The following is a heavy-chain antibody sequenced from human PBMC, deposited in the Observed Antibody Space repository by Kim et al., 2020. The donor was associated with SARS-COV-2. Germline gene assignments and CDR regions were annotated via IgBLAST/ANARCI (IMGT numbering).Heavy chain of an antibody. V-gene: IGHV3-23*01. Sequence: KGRFTISRDNAKNTLYLQMNSLRAEDTAVYYCANPGAYCSGGSCYSYLFDYWGQGTLVTVSS. J-gene: IGHJ4*02. D-gene: IGHD2-15*01. CDR3: ANPGAYCSGGSCYSYLFDY.